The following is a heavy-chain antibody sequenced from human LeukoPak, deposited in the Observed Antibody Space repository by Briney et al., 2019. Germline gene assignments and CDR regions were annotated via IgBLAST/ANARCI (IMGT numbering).Heavy chain of an antibody. V-gene: IGHV3-23*01. Sequence: GGSLRLSCAASGFTFSSYAMSWVRQAPGKGLEWVSGISGSGGSTYYADSVKGRSTISRDNSKNTMYLQMNSLRAEDTAVYYCAKSKWTVTTGPFDYWGQGTLVTVSS. CDR3: AKSKWTVTTGPFDY. CDR1: GFTFSSYA. CDR2: ISGSGGST. D-gene: IGHD4-17*01. J-gene: IGHJ4*02.